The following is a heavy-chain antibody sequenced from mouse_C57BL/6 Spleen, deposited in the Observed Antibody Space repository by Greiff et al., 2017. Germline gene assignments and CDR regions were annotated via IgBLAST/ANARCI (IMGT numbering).Heavy chain of an antibody. V-gene: IGHV5-17*01. D-gene: IGHD2-5*01. CDR2: ISSGSSTI. Sequence: EVKLVESGGGLVKPGGSLKLSCAASGFTFSDYGMHWVRQAPEKGLEWVAYISSGSSTIYYADTVKGRFTISRDNAKNPLFLQMTSLRSEDTAMYYCSGSNSFAYWGQGTLVTVSA. CDR1: GFTFSDYG. J-gene: IGHJ3*01. CDR3: SGSNSFAY.